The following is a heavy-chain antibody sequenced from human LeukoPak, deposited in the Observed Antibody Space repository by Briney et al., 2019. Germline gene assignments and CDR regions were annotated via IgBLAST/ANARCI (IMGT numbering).Heavy chain of an antibody. V-gene: IGHV3-20*04. CDR1: GFTFEDYG. J-gene: IGHJ4*02. Sequence: GGSLRLSCAASGFTFEDYGMSWVRQAPGKGLEWVSGINWHGDRTGYAGSVKGRFTISRDNAKNSLYLQMNSLRAEDTALYYCARSGYYGSGSYSDYWGLGTLVTVSS. CDR2: INWHGDRT. CDR3: ARSGYYGSGSYSDY. D-gene: IGHD3-10*01.